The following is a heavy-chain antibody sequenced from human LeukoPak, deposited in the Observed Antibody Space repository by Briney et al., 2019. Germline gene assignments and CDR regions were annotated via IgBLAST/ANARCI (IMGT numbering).Heavy chain of an antibody. CDR2: INGSGSTM. Sequence: GGSLRLSCVASGFIFSDYYMNWVRQAPGKGLEWLSYINGSGSTMYYAASVKGRFTISRDSAENSLYLQMNSLRAEDTAVYYCAKDQTVGPTTRPHLFDYWGQGTLVSVSS. CDR3: AKDQTVGPTTRPHLFDY. D-gene: IGHD1-26*01. V-gene: IGHV3-11*01. J-gene: IGHJ4*02. CDR1: GFIFSDYY.